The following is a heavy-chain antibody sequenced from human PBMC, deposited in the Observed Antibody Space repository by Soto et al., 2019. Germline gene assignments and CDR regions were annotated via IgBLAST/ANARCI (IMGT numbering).Heavy chain of an antibody. CDR3: ARYDSSGYYWPYYYYGMDV. Sequence: GGSLRLSCAASGFTFSSYAMSWVRQAPGKGLEWVSSISSSSSYIYYADSVKGRFTISRDNAKNSLYLQMNSLRAEDTAVYYCARYDSSGYYWPYYYYGMDVWGQGTTVTVSS. J-gene: IGHJ6*02. V-gene: IGHV3-21*01. CDR2: ISSSSSYI. CDR1: GFTFSSYA. D-gene: IGHD3-22*01.